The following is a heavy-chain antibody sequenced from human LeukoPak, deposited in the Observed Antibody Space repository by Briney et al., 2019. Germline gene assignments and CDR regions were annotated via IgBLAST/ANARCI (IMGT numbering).Heavy chain of an antibody. CDR1: GGSVSGYY. Sequence: SDTLSLTCAVYGGSVSGYYWSWIRKPPGKGLEWIGEINHSGSTNYNPSLKSRVTISVDTSKNQFSLKLSSVTAADTAVYYCRGWTRRRDYYYYYMDVWGKGTTVTVSS. CDR3: RGWTRRRDYYYYYMDV. V-gene: IGHV4-34*01. D-gene: IGHD2-15*01. CDR2: INHSGST. J-gene: IGHJ6*03.